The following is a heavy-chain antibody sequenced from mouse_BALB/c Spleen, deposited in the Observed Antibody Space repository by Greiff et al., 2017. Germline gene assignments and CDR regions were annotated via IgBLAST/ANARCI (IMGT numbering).Heavy chain of an antibody. CDR1: GFTFSSYA. D-gene: IGHD2-4*01. J-gene: IGHJ1*01. CDR3: ARGRGITSSLYWYFDV. CDR2: ISSGGST. V-gene: IGHV5-6-5*01. Sequence: EVQVVESGGGLVKPGGSLKLSCAASGFTFSSYAMSWVRQTPEKRLEWVASISSGGSTYYPDSVKGRFTISRDNARNILYLQMSSLRSEDTAMYYCARGRGITSSLYWYFDVWGAGTTVTVSS.